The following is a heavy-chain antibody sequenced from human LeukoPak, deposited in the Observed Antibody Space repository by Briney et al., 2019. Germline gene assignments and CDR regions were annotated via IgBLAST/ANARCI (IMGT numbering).Heavy chain of an antibody. Sequence: GDSLKISCKGSGYSFSTHWVGWVRQMPGKGLEWMGIIYPGDSYTRYSPSFQGQVTISADKSITTAYLQWSSLKASDTAMYYCARQDKGLDVWGQGTTVTVSS. V-gene: IGHV5-51*01. D-gene: IGHD2-15*01. J-gene: IGHJ6*02. CDR1: GYSFSTHW. CDR2: IYPGDSYT. CDR3: ARQDKGLDV.